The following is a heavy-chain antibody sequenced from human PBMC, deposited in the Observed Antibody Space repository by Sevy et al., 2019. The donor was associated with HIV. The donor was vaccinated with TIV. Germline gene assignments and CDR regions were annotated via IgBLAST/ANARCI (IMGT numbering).Heavy chain of an antibody. CDR2: ISWNSGSI. V-gene: IGHV3-9*03. D-gene: IGHD3-22*01. Sequence: GGSLRLSCAASEFTFDDYAMHWVRQAPGKGLEWVSGISWNSGSIGYADAVKGRFTISRENAKNSLYLQMNSLRDEDMALYYAAKTGDYYDSSGYWGGGSASFAALDVWGQGTMVTVSS. J-gene: IGHJ3*01. CDR1: EFTFDDYA. CDR3: AKTGDYYDSSGYWGGGSASFAALDV.